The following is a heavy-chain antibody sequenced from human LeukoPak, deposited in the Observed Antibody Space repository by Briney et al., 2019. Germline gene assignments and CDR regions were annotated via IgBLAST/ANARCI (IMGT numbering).Heavy chain of an antibody. Sequence: GGSLRLSCAASGFTFSSYEMNWVRQAPGKGLEWVSNIASSGYTIYYADSVRGRFTISRDNAKNSLYLQMNSLRAEDTAVYYCARDLRGSIDYWGQGPLVTVSS. D-gene: IGHD2-2*01. CDR3: ARDLRGSIDY. V-gene: IGHV3-48*03. J-gene: IGHJ4*02. CDR1: GFTFSSYE. CDR2: IASSGYTI.